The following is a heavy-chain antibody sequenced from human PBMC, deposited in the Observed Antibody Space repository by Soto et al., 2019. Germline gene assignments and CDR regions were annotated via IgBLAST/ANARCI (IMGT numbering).Heavy chain of an antibody. CDR2: IIPIFGTA. D-gene: IGHD3-22*01. CDR3: ARSSANYYDSSGYSLPLDY. V-gene: IGHV1-69*13. J-gene: IGHJ4*02. Sequence: SVKVSCKASGGTFSSYAISWVRQAPGQGLEWMGGIIPIFGTANYAQKFQGRVTITADESTSTAYMELSSLRSEDTAVYYCARSSANYYDSSGYSLPLDYWGQGTLVTVSS. CDR1: GGTFSSYA.